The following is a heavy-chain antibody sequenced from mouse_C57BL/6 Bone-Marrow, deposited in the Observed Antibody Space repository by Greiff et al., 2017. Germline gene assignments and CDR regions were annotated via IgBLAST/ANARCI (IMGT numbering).Heavy chain of an antibody. CDR1: GYAFSSSW. Sequence: QVQLKESGPELVKPGASVKISCKASGYAFSSSWMNWVKQRPGKGLEWIGRIYPGDGDTNYNGKFKGKATLTADKSSSTAYMQLSSLTSEDSAVYFCAIYYDYDRYYAMDYWGQGTSVTVSS. J-gene: IGHJ4*01. CDR3: AIYYDYDRYYAMDY. D-gene: IGHD2-4*01. CDR2: IYPGDGDT. V-gene: IGHV1-82*01.